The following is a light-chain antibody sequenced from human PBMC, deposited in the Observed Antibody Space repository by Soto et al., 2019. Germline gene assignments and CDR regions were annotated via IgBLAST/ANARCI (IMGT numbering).Light chain of an antibody. Sequence: DIQMTQSPSSLSASLGDRVTITCRASQGISNYLAWYQQKPGKVPKLLIFAASTLQSGVPSRFSGSGSGTDVTLTISSLQPEDVATYYCQRYNSAPQTFGQGTKVEIK. CDR2: AAS. J-gene: IGKJ1*01. CDR3: QRYNSAPQT. CDR1: QGISNY. V-gene: IGKV1-27*01.